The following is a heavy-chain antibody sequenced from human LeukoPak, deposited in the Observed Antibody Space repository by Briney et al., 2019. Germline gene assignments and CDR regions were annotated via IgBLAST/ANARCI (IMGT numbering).Heavy chain of an antibody. CDR3: ASLNSSKYYYDSSGYYYVDYFDY. CDR2: INHSGST. J-gene: IGHJ4*02. CDR1: GGSFSGYY. D-gene: IGHD3-22*01. Sequence: SETLSLTCAVYGGSFSGYYWSWIRQPPGKGLEWIGEINHSGSTNYNPSLKSRVTISVDTSKNQFSLKLSSVTAADTAVYYCASLNSSKYYYDSSGYYYVDYFDYWGQGTLVTVSS. V-gene: IGHV4-34*01.